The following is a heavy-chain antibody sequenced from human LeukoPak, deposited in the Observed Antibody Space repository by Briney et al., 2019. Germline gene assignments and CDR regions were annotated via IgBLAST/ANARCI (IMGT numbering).Heavy chain of an antibody. J-gene: IGHJ4*02. CDR1: GYTFTNYG. CDR2: IIPIFGTA. V-gene: IGHV1-69*13. D-gene: IGHD1-1*01. CDR3: ARRAQVERRHSQFDY. Sequence: SVKVSCKASGYTFTNYGISWVRQAPGQGLEWMGGIIPIFGTANYAQKFQGRVTITADESTSTVYMELSSLRSEDTAVFYCARRAQVERRHSQFDYWGQGTLVTVSS.